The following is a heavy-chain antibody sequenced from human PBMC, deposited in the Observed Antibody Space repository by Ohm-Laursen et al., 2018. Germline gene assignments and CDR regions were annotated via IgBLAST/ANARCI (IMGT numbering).Heavy chain of an antibody. J-gene: IGHJ1*01. Sequence: SLRLSCAASGFTFSTYTMNWVRQAPGKGLEWVSYISSSSRTIYYADSVKGRFTISRDNARNSLYLQMNSLRADDTAVYYCARVSNYPRKDFQHWGQGTLVTVSS. CDR2: ISSSSRTI. CDR3: ARVSNYPRKDFQH. CDR1: GFTFSTYT. V-gene: IGHV3-48*04. D-gene: IGHD4/OR15-4a*01.